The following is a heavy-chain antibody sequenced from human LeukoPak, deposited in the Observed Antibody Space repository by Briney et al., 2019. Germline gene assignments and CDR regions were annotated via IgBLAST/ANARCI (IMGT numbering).Heavy chain of an antibody. Sequence: LRLSCAASGFTVSGNYMSWIRQPPGKGLEWIGYIYYSGSTYYNPSLKSRVTISVDTSKNQFSLKLSSVTAADTAVYYCAREGDGYNYGRGEDYYFDYWGQGTLVTVSS. CDR3: AREGDGYNYGRGEDYYFDY. V-gene: IGHV4-30-4*08. J-gene: IGHJ4*02. CDR1: GFTVSGNY. CDR2: IYYSGST. D-gene: IGHD5-24*01.